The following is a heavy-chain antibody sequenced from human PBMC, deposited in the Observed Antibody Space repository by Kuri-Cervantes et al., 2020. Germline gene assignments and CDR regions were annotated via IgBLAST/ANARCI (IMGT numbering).Heavy chain of an antibody. CDR3: ARENYYDSSGYYYPNATDV. CDR2: ISSSSSYK. Sequence: GESLKISCEASGFSFSSFAMNWVRQAPGKGPEWVSSISSSSSYKYYADSVKGRFTISRDNAENSLYLQMNSLRAEDTAVYYCARENYYDSSGYYYPNATDVWGKGTTVTVSS. J-gene: IGHJ6*04. D-gene: IGHD3-22*01. V-gene: IGHV3-21*03. CDR1: GFSFSSFA.